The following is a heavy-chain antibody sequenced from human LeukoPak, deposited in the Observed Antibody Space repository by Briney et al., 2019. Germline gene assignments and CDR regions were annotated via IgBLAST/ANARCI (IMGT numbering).Heavy chain of an antibody. CDR1: GGSISSSNW. V-gene: IGHV4-4*02. Sequence: PSETLSLTCAVSGGSISSSNWWSWVRQPPGKGLEWIGEIYHSGSTNYNPSLKSRVTISVDKSKNQFSLKLSSVTAADTAVYYCARDDSGSSSYFDYWGQGTLVTVPS. CDR2: IYHSGST. CDR3: ARDDSGSSSYFDY. J-gene: IGHJ4*02. D-gene: IGHD1-26*01.